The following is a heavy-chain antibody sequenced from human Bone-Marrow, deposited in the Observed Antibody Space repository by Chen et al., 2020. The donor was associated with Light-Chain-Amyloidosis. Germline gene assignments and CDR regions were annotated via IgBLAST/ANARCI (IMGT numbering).Heavy chain of an antibody. CDR2: IKLSGSDK. CDR3: ARVGDGSNRSDSLEI. D-gene: IGHD3-10*01. J-gene: IGHJ3*02. CDR1: GFTFSGYW. V-gene: IGHV3-7*01. Sequence: EGQLVQSGGGLVQPGGSLRLSCEASGFTFSGYWMSWVRQASGKGLEWVANIKLSGSDKDYLESVKGRFTTSRDNGKISLSLQMNSLRPEDTAVYYCARVGDGSNRSDSLEICGQGPMVTVSS.